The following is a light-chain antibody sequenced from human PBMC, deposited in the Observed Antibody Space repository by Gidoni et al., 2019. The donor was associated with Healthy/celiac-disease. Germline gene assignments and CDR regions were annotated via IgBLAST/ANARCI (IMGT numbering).Light chain of an antibody. CDR1: QGISNY. CDR2: AAS. Sequence: DIQMTQSPSSLSASVGDRVTITCRASQGISNYLAWYQQKPGKVPKLLIYAASTLQSGVPSRFSGSGSGTDFTLNISSLQPEDVATYYCQKYKSAPTSLTFGGGTKGEIK. V-gene: IGKV1-27*01. CDR3: QKYKSAPTSLT. J-gene: IGKJ4*01.